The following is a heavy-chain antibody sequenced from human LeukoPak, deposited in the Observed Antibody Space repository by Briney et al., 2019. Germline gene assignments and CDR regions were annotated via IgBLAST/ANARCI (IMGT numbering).Heavy chain of an antibody. CDR3: ARGKYTSFDN. D-gene: IGHD6-6*01. CDR2: TYYRSKLSF. Sequence: ASQTLSLTCAISGDIIFTNNVAWNWIRQSPSRGLEWLGRTYYRSKLSFDYAVAVKSRITINADTSKNQFSLQLSSVTPEDTAVYYCARGKYTSFDNWGQGTLVTVSS. J-gene: IGHJ4*02. CDR1: GDIIFTNNVA. V-gene: IGHV6-1*01.